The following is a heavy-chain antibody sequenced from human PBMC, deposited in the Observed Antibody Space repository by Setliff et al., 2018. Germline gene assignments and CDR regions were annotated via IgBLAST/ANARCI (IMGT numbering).Heavy chain of an antibody. CDR1: GYTFTRHG. CDR2: XXXXXXXX. Sequence: ASVKVSCKASGYTFTRHGISWVRQAPGQGXXXXXXXXXXXXXXXXXXXXQGRXXMTTDTSTSTVYMELRSLRSDDTAVYFCARDRVLGSTWYELIASDFWGQGSLVTVSS. D-gene: IGHD6-13*01. V-gene: IGHV1-18*01. CDR3: ARDRVLGSTWYELIASDF. J-gene: IGHJ4*02.